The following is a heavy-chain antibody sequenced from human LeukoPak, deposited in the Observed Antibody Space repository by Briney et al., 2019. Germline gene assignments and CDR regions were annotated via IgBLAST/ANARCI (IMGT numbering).Heavy chain of an antibody. Sequence: GESLKISCKGSGYSFTSYWIAWVRQMPGKGLEWMGIISPADSGIRYSPSFQGQVTISADRSINTAYLQWSSLQASDTAMYYCAGRTEITSRAYDFWGHGTMVTVSS. J-gene: IGHJ3*01. D-gene: IGHD1-14*01. CDR2: ISPADSGI. CDR3: AGRTEITSRAYDF. V-gene: IGHV5-51*01. CDR1: GYSFTSYW.